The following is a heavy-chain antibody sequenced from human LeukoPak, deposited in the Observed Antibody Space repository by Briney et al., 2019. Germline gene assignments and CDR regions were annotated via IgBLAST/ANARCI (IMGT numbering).Heavy chain of an antibody. CDR2: IYTSGST. V-gene: IGHV4-61*02. CDR1: GGSISSGSYY. Sequence: SETLSLTCTVSGGSISSGSYYWSWIRQPAGKGLEWIGRIYTSGSTNYNPSLKSRVTISVDTSKNQFSLKLSSVTAADTAVYYCARGPYYDFWSGYGEFDPWGQGTLVTVSS. J-gene: IGHJ5*02. D-gene: IGHD3-3*01. CDR3: ARGPYYDFWSGYGEFDP.